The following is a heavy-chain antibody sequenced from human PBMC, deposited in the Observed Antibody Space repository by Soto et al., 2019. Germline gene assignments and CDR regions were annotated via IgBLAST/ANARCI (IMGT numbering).Heavy chain of an antibody. Sequence: GGSLRLSCVASGLTFGSRAMSWVRQAPGEGLQWVATITDNGGDAKYADSVRGRFVISRDNSKKKLYLQMTSLTAEDSAMYFCARGSTESYPGSRIFDFWGRGTLVTVSS. CDR1: GLTFGSRA. J-gene: IGHJ4*02. CDR3: ARGSTESYPGSRIFDF. V-gene: IGHV3-23*01. D-gene: IGHD3-10*01. CDR2: ITDNGGDA.